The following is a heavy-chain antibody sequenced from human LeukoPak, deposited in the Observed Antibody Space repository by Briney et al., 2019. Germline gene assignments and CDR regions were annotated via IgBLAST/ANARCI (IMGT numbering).Heavy chain of an antibody. CDR1: GFTFSNYW. V-gene: IGHV3-74*01. Sequence: PGGSLRVSCAASGFTFSNYWMHWVRQAPGKGLVWVSRVNSDGSGTIYADSVKGRFTISRDNAKNTMYLQMNSPRAEDTAVYYCARVEATVTTWYFDYWGQGTLVTVSS. J-gene: IGHJ4*02. CDR3: ARVEATVTTWYFDY. D-gene: IGHD4-17*01. CDR2: VNSDGSGT.